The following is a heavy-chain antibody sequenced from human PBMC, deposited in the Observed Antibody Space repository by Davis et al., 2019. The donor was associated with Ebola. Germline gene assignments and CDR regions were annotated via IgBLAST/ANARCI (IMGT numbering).Heavy chain of an antibody. D-gene: IGHD3-10*01. Sequence: GESLKISCAASGFTFDDYTMHWFRQAPGKGLEWVSLISWEGGSTYYADSVKGRFTISRDNAKNSLYLQMNSLRAEDTAVYCCARARGDVFDIWGQGTMVTVSS. J-gene: IGHJ3*02. V-gene: IGHV3-43*01. CDR1: GFTFDDYT. CDR2: ISWEGGST. CDR3: ARARGDVFDI.